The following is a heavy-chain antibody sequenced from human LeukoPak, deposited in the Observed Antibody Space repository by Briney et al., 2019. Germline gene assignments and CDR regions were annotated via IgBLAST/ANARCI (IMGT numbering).Heavy chain of an antibody. CDR3: ASSNTGSYNDAFDI. J-gene: IGHJ3*02. CDR2: IYYSGST. V-gene: IGHV4-59*01. CDR1: GGSISGYY. Sequence: PSETLSLTCIVSGGSISGYYWSWIRQPPGKGLEWIGYIYYSGSTKYNPSLKSRVSISVDTSKNQFSLKLNSVTAADTAVYYCASSNTGSYNDAFDIWGQGTMVTVSS. D-gene: IGHD1-26*01.